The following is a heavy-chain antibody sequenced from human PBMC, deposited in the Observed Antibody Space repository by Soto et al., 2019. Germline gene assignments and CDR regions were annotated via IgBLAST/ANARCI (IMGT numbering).Heavy chain of an antibody. CDR1: GFTFSSYA. J-gene: IGHJ4*02. Sequence: PGRSLRLSCAASGFTFSSYAMHWVRQAPGKGLARVAVISYDGSNKFYADSVKGRFTISRDNSKNTLYLQMNSLRAEDTAVYYCARTYYDFWSGYYTYFDYWGQGTLVTVPS. V-gene: IGHV3-30-3*01. D-gene: IGHD3-3*01. CDR3: ARTYYDFWSGYYTYFDY. CDR2: ISYDGSNK.